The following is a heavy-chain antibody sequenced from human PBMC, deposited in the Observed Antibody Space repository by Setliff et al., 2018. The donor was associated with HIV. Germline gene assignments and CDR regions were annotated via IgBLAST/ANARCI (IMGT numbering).Heavy chain of an antibody. J-gene: IGHJ4*02. CDR3: AGGPGTTSIDY. D-gene: IGHD1-26*01. Sequence: SETLSLTCAVYGGSFSTYYWSWIRQPPGKGLEWIGEINHSGSTNYNMSLWSRVTISLDASRNQFSLELISVTAADTAVYYCAGGPGTTSIDYWAQGTLVTAPQ. V-gene: IGHV4-34*01. CDR2: INHSGST. CDR1: GGSFSTYY.